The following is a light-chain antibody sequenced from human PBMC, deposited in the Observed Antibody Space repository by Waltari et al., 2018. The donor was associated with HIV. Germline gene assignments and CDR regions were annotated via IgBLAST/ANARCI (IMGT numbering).Light chain of an antibody. Sequence: PGERATLSCRASQSVSSYLAWYQQKPGQAPRLLIYDASNRATGIPARFSGSGSGTDFTLTISSLEPEDFAVYYCQQRSNWLTFGGGTKVEIK. V-gene: IGKV3-11*01. CDR2: DAS. J-gene: IGKJ4*01. CDR1: QSVSSY. CDR3: QQRSNWLT.